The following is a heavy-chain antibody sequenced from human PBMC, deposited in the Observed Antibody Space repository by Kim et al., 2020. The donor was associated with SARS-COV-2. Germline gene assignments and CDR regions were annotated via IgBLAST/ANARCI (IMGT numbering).Heavy chain of an antibody. J-gene: IGHJ3*02. Sequence: SETLSLTCTVSGGSISSYYWSWIRQPPGKGLEWIGYIYYSGSTNYNPSLKSRVTISVDTSKNQFSLKLSSVTAADTAVYYCARVNYYDSSGYYAFDIWGQGTMVTVSS. V-gene: IGHV4-59*01. CDR3: ARVNYYDSSGYYAFDI. CDR1: GGSISSYY. CDR2: IYYSGST. D-gene: IGHD3-22*01.